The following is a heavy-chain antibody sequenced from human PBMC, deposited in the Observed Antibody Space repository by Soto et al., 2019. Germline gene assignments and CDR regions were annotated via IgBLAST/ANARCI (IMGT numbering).Heavy chain of an antibody. CDR3: ARVGGSFYGSWDS. CDR1: GLTFSMYV. J-gene: IGHJ4*02. Sequence: QVQLVESGGGVVQPGRSLRLSCAASGLTFSMYVMHWVRQAPGKGLERVAVMAYDGNREYYGDSVKGRFFVSRDNSKTTLYLQMNSLRPEDTAVYYCARVGGSFYGSWDSWGQGALVTVSS. CDR2: MAYDGNRE. V-gene: IGHV3-30-3*01. D-gene: IGHD1-26*01.